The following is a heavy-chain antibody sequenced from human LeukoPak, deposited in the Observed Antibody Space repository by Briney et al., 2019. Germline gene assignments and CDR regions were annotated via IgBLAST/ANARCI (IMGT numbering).Heavy chain of an antibody. V-gene: IGHV6-1*01. D-gene: IGHD3-22*01. CDR2: TYYRSKWYN. CDR3: ARNERTYYYDSSGYRFDY. J-gene: IGHJ4*02. CDR1: GDSVSSNSAA. Sequence: SQTLSLTCAISGDSVSSNSAAWNWIRQSPSRGLEWLGRTYYRSKWYNDYAVSVKSRITINPDTSKNQFSLQPNSVTPEDTAVYYCARNERTYYYDSSGYRFDYWGQGTLVTVSS.